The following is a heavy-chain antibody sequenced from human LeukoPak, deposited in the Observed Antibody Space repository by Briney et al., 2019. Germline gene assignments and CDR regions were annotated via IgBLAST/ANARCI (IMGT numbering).Heavy chain of an antibody. CDR2: IKQDGSEK. D-gene: IGHD2-15*01. J-gene: IGHJ4*02. V-gene: IGHV3-7*01. Sequence: PGGSLRLSCVASGFTFSSYWMSWVRQTPGKGLEWVANIKQDGSEKNYVDSVRGRFTISRDNAKNSLYLQMNSLRADDTAVYYCARGSLGYCSGGSCPFDYWGQGTLVTVSS. CDR1: GFTFSSYW. CDR3: ARGSLGYCSGGSCPFDY.